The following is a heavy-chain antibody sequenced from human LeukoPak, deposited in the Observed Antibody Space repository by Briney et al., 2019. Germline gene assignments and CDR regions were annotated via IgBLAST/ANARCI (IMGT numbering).Heavy chain of an antibody. CDR3: AKIGNLVAPGGGFDY. Sequence: GGSLRLSCAASGFTFSSYSMNWVRQAPGKGLEWVAVISYDGSNKYYADSVKGRFTISRDNSKNTLYLQMNSLRAEDTAVYYCAKIGNLVAPGGGFDYWGQGTLVTVSS. J-gene: IGHJ4*02. V-gene: IGHV3-30*18. D-gene: IGHD5-12*01. CDR1: GFTFSSYS. CDR2: ISYDGSNK.